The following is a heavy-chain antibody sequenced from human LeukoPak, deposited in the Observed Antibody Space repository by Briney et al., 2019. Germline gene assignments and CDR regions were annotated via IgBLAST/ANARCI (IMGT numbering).Heavy chain of an antibody. CDR2: IYHSGST. J-gene: IGHJ4*02. CDR1: GGSISSSHW. V-gene: IGHV4-4*02. D-gene: IGHD1-26*01. Sequence: PSETLSLTCAVSGGSISSSHWWSWVRQPPGKGLEWIGEIYHSGSTNYNPSLKSRVTISVDKSKNQFSLKLSSVTAADTAVYYCARRGEWELLPFDYWGQGTLVTVSS. CDR3: ARRGEWELLPFDY.